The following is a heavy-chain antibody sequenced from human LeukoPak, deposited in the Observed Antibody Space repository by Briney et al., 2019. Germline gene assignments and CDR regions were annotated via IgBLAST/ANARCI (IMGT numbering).Heavy chain of an antibody. CDR3: ARASYDSSGSP. V-gene: IGHV1-2*02. D-gene: IGHD3-22*01. Sequence: VASVKVSCKASGYTFTGYYIHWVRQAPGQGLEWMGWINPNSGGTNYAQKFQGRVTMTRDTSISTAYMELSRLRSDDTAVYYCARASYDSSGSPWGQGTLVTVSS. CDR1: GYTFTGYY. CDR2: INPNSGGT. J-gene: IGHJ5*02.